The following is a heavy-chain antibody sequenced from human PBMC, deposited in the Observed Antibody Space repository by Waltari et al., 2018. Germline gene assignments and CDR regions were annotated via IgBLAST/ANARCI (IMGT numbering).Heavy chain of an antibody. CDR1: GFIFRGHT. CDR2: IWSSGSPI. CDR3: AREYDSRGRFDS. J-gene: IGHJ4*02. Sequence: EVQSVQSGGGSVQPGGSLRLSCTDPGFIFRGHTMIWVRQAPGKGLEWISYIWSSGSPIYYADSVRGRFTISRDNTKDSVYLQMNSLRAEDTAVYYCAREYDSRGRFDSWGPGTLVTVSS. D-gene: IGHD6-13*01. V-gene: IGHV3-48*03.